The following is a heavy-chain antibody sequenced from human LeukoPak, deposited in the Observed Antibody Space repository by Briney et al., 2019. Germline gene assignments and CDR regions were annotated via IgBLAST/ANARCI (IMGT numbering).Heavy chain of an antibody. J-gene: IGHJ4*02. CDR2: ISGSGGST. CDR1: GFTFSSYA. CDR3: ALSGSLNHPRADY. V-gene: IGHV3-23*01. Sequence: PGGSLRLSCAASGFTFSSYAMSWVRQAPGKGLEWVSAISGSGGSTYYADSVKGRFTISRDNSKNALYLQMNSLRAEDTAVYYCALSGSLNHPRADYWGQGTLVTVSS. D-gene: IGHD3-10*01.